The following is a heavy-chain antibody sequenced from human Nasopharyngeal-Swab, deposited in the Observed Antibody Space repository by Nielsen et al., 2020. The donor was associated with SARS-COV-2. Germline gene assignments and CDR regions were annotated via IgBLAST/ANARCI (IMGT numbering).Heavy chain of an antibody. CDR3: ARGPYSSSSGDYYYAMDV. Sequence: SVKVSCKASGGTFSSYAISWVRQAPGQGLEWMGGIIPIFGTANYAQKFQGRVTITADESTSTAYMELSSLRSEDSAVYYCARGPYSSSSGDYYYAMDVWGQGTTVTVSS. V-gene: IGHV1-69*13. D-gene: IGHD6-6*01. CDR1: GGTFSSYA. CDR2: IIPIFGTA. J-gene: IGHJ6*02.